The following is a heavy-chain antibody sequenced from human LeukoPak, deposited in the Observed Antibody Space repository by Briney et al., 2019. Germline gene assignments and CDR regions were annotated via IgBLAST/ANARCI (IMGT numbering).Heavy chain of an antibody. V-gene: IGHV1-18*01. CDR3: ARDQVHSGREDV. CDR2: ISAYNANT. J-gene: IGHJ6*02. D-gene: IGHD5-12*01. Sequence: ASVTVSCKASGDTFSSYAVSWVRQAPGQGLEWMGWISAYNANTNYAQKLQGRVTMTTDPSTSTAYMELRSLRSDDTAVYYCARDQVHSGREDVWGQGTTVTVSS. CDR1: GDTFSSYA.